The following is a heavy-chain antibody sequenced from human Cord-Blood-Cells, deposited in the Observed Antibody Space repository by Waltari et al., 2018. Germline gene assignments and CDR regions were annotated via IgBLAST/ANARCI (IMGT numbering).Heavy chain of an antibody. V-gene: IGHV4-59*01. CDR1: GGSISSYY. CDR2: IYYIGST. J-gene: IGHJ4*02. D-gene: IGHD5-12*01. CDR3: ARLAAGYSGYDFDY. Sequence: QVQLQESGPGLVKPSETLSLTCTVSGGSISSYYWSWIRQPPGKGLEWIGYIYYIGSTNDNPSLKSRVTISVDTSKNQFSLKLSSVTAADTAVYYCARLAAGYSGYDFDYWGQGTLVTVSS.